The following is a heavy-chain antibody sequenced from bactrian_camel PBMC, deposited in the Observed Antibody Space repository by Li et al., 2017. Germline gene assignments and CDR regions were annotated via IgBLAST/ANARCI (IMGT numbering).Heavy chain of an antibody. CDR1: GFLFSNYA. V-gene: IGHV3S40*01. J-gene: IGHJ6*01. CDR3: AASPGLCHNGGSHSSDFRY. CDR2: INKGGSST. D-gene: IGHD2*01. Sequence: VQLVESGGGLVQPGGSLRLSCVASGFLFSNYAMSWVRQAPGKGLEWVSSINKGGSSTYYSDSVKGRFTISRDITKNTVTLQMNSLKPEDTAMYYCAASPGLCHNGGSHSSDFRYWGQGTQVTVS.